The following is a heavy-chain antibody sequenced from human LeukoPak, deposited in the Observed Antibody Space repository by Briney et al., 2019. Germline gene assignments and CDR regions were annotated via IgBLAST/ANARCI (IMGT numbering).Heavy chain of an antibody. J-gene: IGHJ3*02. CDR1: GYTFTSYD. Sequence: ASVKVSCKASGYTFTSYDINWVRQATGQGLEWMGRIIPILGIANYAQKFQGRVTITADKSTSTAYMELSSLRSEDTAVYYCARDRRSSAFDIWGQGTMVTVSS. V-gene: IGHV1-69*04. CDR2: IIPILGIA. D-gene: IGHD2-15*01. CDR3: ARDRRSSAFDI.